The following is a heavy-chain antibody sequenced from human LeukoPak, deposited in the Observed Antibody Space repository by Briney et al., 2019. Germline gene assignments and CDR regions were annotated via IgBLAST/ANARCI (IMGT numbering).Heavy chain of an antibody. CDR3: ARLAYSSLLGDY. CDR2: ISYDGSNK. V-gene: IGHV3-30*03. D-gene: IGHD6-19*01. J-gene: IGHJ4*02. CDR1: GFTFSSYG. Sequence: GRSLRLSCAASGFTFSSYGMHWVRQAPGKGLEWVAVISYDGSNKYYADSVKGRFTISRDNSKNTLYLQMNSLRAEDTAVYYCARLAYSSLLGDYWGQGTLVAVS.